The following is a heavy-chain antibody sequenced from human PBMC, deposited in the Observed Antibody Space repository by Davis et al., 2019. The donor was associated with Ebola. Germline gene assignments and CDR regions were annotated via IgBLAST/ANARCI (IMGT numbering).Heavy chain of an antibody. Sequence: GESLKISCAVSGFTVTYYYMSWVRQAPGNGLEWVSSISSSSSYIYYADSVKGRFTISRDNAKNSLSLQMNSLRAEDTAVYYCARVGDGVYGGWFQYYFDYWGQGTLVTVSS. CDR3: ARVGDGVYGGWFQYYFDY. CDR2: ISSSSSYI. D-gene: IGHD6-19*01. V-gene: IGHV3-21*04. CDR1: GFTVTYYY. J-gene: IGHJ4*02.